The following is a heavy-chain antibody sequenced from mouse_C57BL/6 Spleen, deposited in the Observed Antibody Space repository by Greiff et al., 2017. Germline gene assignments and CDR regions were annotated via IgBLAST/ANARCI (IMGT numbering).Heavy chain of an antibody. CDR3: ARGANDYDGDY. J-gene: IGHJ2*01. Sequence: EVKLMESGPVLVKPGASVKMSCKASGYTFPDYYMNWVKQSHGKSLEWIGVINPYNGGTSYNQKFKGKATLTVDNSSSTAYMELNSLTSEDSAVYYCARGANDYDGDYWGQGTTLTVSS. D-gene: IGHD2-4*01. CDR2: INPYNGGT. V-gene: IGHV1-19*01. CDR1: GYTFPDYY.